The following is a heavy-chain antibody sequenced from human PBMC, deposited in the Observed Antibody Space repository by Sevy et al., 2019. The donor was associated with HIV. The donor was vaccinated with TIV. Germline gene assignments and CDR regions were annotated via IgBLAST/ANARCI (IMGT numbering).Heavy chain of an antibody. Sequence: GGSLRLSCVASGFTFSSYWMTWVRRAPGRGLEWVANLRQDGSDKVYVDSVKGRFTISRDNAKNSLYLQMNSLRAEDTAVYYCARFEDYWGQGTLVTVSS. CDR3: ARFEDY. CDR1: GFTFSSYW. V-gene: IGHV3-7*01. CDR2: LRQDGSDK. J-gene: IGHJ4*02.